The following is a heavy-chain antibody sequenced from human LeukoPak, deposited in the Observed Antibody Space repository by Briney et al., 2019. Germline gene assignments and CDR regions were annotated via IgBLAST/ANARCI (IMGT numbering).Heavy chain of an antibody. D-gene: IGHD3-22*01. CDR3: AREARSYYDDSAYPFGY. CDR2: INPSGGST. J-gene: IGHJ4*02. Sequence: ASVKVSCKASGYTFTSYYMHWVRQAPGQGLERMGIINPSGGSTSYAQKFQGRVTMTRDTSASTAYMELSSLRPEDTAVYYCAREARSYYDDSAYPFGYWGQGTLVTVSS. V-gene: IGHV1-46*01. CDR1: GYTFTSYY.